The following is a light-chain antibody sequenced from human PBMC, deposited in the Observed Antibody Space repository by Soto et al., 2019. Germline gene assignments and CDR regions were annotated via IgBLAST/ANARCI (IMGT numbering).Light chain of an antibody. V-gene: IGLV1-47*01. CDR3: ATWDDSLSGVV. CDR2: TNN. CDR1: SSNIGVNY. J-gene: IGLJ2*01. Sequence: QSVLTQPPSASGTPGQRVTISCSGSSSNIGVNYVYWYQQLPGTAPKLLIYTNNQRPSGVTDRFSGSKSGTSASLAISGLRSEDEADYHCATWDDSLSGVVFGGGTKLTVL.